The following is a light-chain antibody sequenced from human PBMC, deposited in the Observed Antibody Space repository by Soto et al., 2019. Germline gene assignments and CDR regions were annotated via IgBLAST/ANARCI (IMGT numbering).Light chain of an antibody. CDR1: QSISNW. V-gene: IGKV1-5*03. J-gene: IGKJ1*01. CDR2: KAS. Sequence: DIQMTQSPSTLSTSIGERVTITCRASQSISNWLAWYQQKPGKAPKLLIYKASTVESRVPSRFSGSGSGTQFTLTISSMQPDDLATYYCQQYGSFPATFGQGTKVDIK. CDR3: QQYGSFPAT.